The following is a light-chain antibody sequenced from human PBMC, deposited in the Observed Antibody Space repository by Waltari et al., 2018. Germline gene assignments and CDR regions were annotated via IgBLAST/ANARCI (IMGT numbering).Light chain of an antibody. Sequence: ILFSLSPPPFPVPPGEPASLPCRSSQSPLHPNGYLDLDWYVQKPGPSPQFLIHLGSFRAAGVPDRFSGSGSGTDVTLKISRVEAEDVGMYYGMQTRQTPPFTCGPGTKVDIK. J-gene: IGKJ3*01. CDR1: QSPLHPNGYLD. CDR3: MQTRQTPPFT. V-gene: IGKV2-28*01. CDR2: LGS.